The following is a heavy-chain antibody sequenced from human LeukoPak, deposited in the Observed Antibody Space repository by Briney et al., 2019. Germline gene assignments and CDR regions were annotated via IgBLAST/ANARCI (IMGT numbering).Heavy chain of an antibody. Sequence: GGSLRLSCAVSGLTFSRYAMSWVRQAPGKGLEWVSAMSESGSGTYYADSVKGRFTISRDNSKDTLSLQMNSLRAEDTAVYYCAKDIAQGYTFGSIEQDYWGQGTLVTVSS. J-gene: IGHJ4*02. D-gene: IGHD5-18*01. CDR3: AKDIAQGYTFGSIEQDY. CDR1: GLTFSRYA. CDR2: MSESGSGT. V-gene: IGHV3-23*01.